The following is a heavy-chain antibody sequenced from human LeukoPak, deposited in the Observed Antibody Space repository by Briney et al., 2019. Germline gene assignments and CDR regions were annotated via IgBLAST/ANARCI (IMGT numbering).Heavy chain of an antibody. CDR2: ITSGTTYI. D-gene: IGHD4-17*01. V-gene: IGHV3-21*01. Sequence: GGSLRLSCAASGFTFSDYNMNWVRQSPEKGLEWVSSITSGTTYIYYADSVRGRFTLSRDNAKNSLYLQMNSLRAEDTAVYYCARGLYGDYDPFDYWGQGTLVTVSS. J-gene: IGHJ4*02. CDR3: ARGLYGDYDPFDY. CDR1: GFTFSDYN.